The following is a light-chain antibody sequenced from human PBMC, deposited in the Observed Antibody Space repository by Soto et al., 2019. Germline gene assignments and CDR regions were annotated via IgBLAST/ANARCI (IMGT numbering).Light chain of an antibody. V-gene: IGKV3-11*01. J-gene: IGKJ1*01. CDR3: QHRSSWPPYTWM. CDR2: DAS. Sequence: EIVLTQSPATLSLSPGERATLSCRASQSVGSSLAWYQQKPGQAPRLLIYDASKSATGIPARFSGRGSGTDFTLTISSLEPEDFAVYYCQHRSSWPPYTWMFGQGTKVEIK. CDR1: QSVGSS.